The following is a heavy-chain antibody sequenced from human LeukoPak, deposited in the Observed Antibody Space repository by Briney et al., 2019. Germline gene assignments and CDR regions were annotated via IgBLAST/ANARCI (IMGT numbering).Heavy chain of an antibody. CDR1: GFTFSNYW. CDR3: AKNWYSSSL. CDR2: INQDGSQK. J-gene: IGHJ4*02. D-gene: IGHD6-13*01. Sequence: GGSLRLSCAASGFTFSNYWMSWVRQAPGKGLEWVANINQDGSQKYDVDSVKGRFTISRDNAKDSLYLQMNSLGAEDTAVYYCAKNWYSSSLWGQGTLVTVSS. V-gene: IGHV3-7*03.